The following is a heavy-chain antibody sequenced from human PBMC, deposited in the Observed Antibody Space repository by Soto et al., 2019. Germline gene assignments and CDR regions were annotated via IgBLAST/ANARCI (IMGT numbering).Heavy chain of an antibody. CDR3: AKGRAPGWLVTLDY. J-gene: IGHJ4*02. Sequence: PVGSLRLSCAASGFTFDDYAMHWVRQAPGKGLEWVSGISWNSGSIGYADSVKGRFTISRDNAKNSLYLQMNSLRAEDTALYYCAKGRAPGWLVTLDYWGQGTLVTVSS. D-gene: IGHD6-19*01. CDR2: ISWNSGSI. CDR1: GFTFDDYA. V-gene: IGHV3-9*01.